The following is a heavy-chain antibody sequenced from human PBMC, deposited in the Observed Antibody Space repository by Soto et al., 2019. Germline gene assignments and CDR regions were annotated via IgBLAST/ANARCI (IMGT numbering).Heavy chain of an antibody. J-gene: IGHJ6*02. D-gene: IGHD6-13*01. V-gene: IGHV1-69*01. CDR2: LSPICGTA. Sequence: QVQLVQSGAEVKKPGSSVKISCKASGGTFSSDAISWVRQAPGQGLEWMGGLSPICGTANYAQKFQGRVTIPADESTSTAYMKVSSVKSEETAVYCCARAPLIAAAACTRYYYGMEVWGQGTPVNGSS. CDR3: ARAPLIAAAACTRYYYGMEV. CDR1: GGTFSSDA.